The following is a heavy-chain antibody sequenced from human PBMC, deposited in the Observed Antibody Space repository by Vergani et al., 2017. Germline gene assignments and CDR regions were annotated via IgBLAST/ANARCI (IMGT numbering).Heavy chain of an antibody. CDR1: GFTFSSYS. CDR2: ISSSSSTI. D-gene: IGHD2-21*02. CDR3: AGELVVTARDYYYYYGMDV. V-gene: IGHV3-48*01. Sequence: EVQLVESGGGLVQPGGSLRLSCAASGFTFSSYSMNWVRQAPGKGLEWVSYISSSSSTIYYADSVKGRFTISRDNAKNSPYLQMNSLRAEDTAVYYCAGELVVTARDYYYYYGMDVWGQGTTVTVSS. J-gene: IGHJ6*02.